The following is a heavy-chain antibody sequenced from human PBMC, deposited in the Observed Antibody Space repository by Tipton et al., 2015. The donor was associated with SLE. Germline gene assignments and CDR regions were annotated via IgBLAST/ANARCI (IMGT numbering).Heavy chain of an antibody. Sequence: SLRLSCAASGFTVGSNYMSWVRQAPGKGLEWVSVIYSGGSTYYADSVKGRFTISRDNSKNTLYLQMNSLRAEDTAVYYCVRVPKTSYWYFDLWGRGTLVTVSS. CDR3: VRVPKTSYWYFDL. CDR2: IYSGGST. CDR1: GFTVGSNY. V-gene: IGHV3-66*02. D-gene: IGHD2-2*01. J-gene: IGHJ2*01.